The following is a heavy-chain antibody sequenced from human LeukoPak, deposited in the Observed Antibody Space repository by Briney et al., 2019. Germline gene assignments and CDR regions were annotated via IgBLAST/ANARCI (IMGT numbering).Heavy chain of an antibody. Sequence: SETLSLTCTVSGGSISSNNYYWGWIRQPPGKGLEWIGTIHYSGSTYYNLSLKGRVTISLDTSKNQFSLKLSFVTAADTAVHYCARDRGSENNWAFDIWGQGTMVTVSS. CDR1: GGSISSNNYY. D-gene: IGHD1-1*01. CDR2: IHYSGST. J-gene: IGHJ3*02. CDR3: ARDRGSENNWAFDI. V-gene: IGHV4-39*07.